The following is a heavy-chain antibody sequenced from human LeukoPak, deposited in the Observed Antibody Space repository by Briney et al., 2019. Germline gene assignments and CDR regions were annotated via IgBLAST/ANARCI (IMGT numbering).Heavy chain of an antibody. CDR3: ARVAMLRGAWSFDY. CDR1: GFTFSNYH. J-gene: IGHJ4*02. CDR2: ISGSGGNT. D-gene: IGHD3-10*01. V-gene: IGHV3-23*01. Sequence: PGGSLRLSCAASGFTFSNYHMSWVRQAPGKGLERVSSISGSGGNTYYADSVKGRFTISRDNSKSTLYLQMNSLKIEDTAVYYCARVAMLRGAWSFDYWGQGTLVTVSS.